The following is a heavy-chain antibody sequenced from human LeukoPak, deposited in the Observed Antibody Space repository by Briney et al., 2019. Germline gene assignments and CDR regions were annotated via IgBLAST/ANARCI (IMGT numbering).Heavy chain of an antibody. CDR2: ISGSGGRT. CDR3: ARRGVVIRVILVGFHKEAYYFDS. D-gene: IGHD3-22*01. J-gene: IGHJ4*02. V-gene: IGHV3-23*01. Sequence: GGSLRLSCAASGFPFSTYAMSWVRQAPGKGLEWVAGISGSGGRTSYADSVKGRFPISRDNPKNTLYLQMNSLGAEDTAVYFCARRGVVIRVILVGFHKEAYYFDSWGQGALVTVSS. CDR1: GFPFSTYA.